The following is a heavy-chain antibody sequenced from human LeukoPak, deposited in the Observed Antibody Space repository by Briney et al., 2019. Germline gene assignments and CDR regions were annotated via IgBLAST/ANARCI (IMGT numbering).Heavy chain of an antibody. CDR1: GFTFGSYW. Sequence: GGSLRLSCAASGFTFGSYWMSWVHQAPGKGLEWVANIKQDGSEKYYVDSVKGRFTISRDNAKNSLYLQMNSLRAEDTAVYYCARDLRVIFGVVKTTLDYWGQGTLVTVAS. D-gene: IGHD3-3*01. CDR2: IKQDGSEK. V-gene: IGHV3-7*01. CDR3: ARDLRVIFGVVKTTLDY. J-gene: IGHJ4*02.